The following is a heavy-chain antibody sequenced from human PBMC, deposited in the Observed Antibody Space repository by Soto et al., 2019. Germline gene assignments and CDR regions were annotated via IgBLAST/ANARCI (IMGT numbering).Heavy chain of an antibody. D-gene: IGHD3-9*01. CDR2: IWYDGSNK. V-gene: IGHV3-33*01. CDR3: ARDLFEDWLRSPFDP. Sequence: GGSLRLSCAASGFTFSSYGMHWVRQAPGKGLEWVAVIWYDGSNKYYADSVKGRFTISRDNSKNTLYLQMNSLRAEDTAVYYCARDLFEDWLRSPFDPWGQGTLVTVSS. J-gene: IGHJ5*02. CDR1: GFTFSSYG.